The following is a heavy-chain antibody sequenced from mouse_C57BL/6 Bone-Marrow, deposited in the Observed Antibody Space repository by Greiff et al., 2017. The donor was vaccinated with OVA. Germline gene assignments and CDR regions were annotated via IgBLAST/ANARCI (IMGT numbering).Heavy chain of an antibody. J-gene: IGHJ3*01. CDR1: GYSITSGYY. CDR3: ARDPSGWFAY. D-gene: IGHD2-10*02. Sequence: EVKLVESGPGLVKPSQSLSLTCSVTGYSITSGYYWNWIRQFPGNKLEWMGYISYDGSNNYNPSLKNRISITRDTSKNQFFLKLNSVTTEDTATYYCARDPSGWFAYWGQGTLVTVSA. V-gene: IGHV3-6*01. CDR2: ISYDGSN.